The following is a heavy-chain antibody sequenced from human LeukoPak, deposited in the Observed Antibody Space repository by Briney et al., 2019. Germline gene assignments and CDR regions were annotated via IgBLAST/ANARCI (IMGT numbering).Heavy chain of an antibody. V-gene: IGHV4-4*07. CDR2: IYTSGST. D-gene: IGHD6-13*01. CDR3: ARAPYSSSWMVWGGDYFDY. CDR1: GGSISSYY. Sequence: PSETLSLTCTVSGGSISSYYWSWIRQPAGKGLEWIGRIYTSGSTNYNPSLKSRGTISVNKSKNQFSLKLSSVTAADTAVYYCARAPYSSSWMVWGGDYFDYWGQGTLVTVSS. J-gene: IGHJ4*02.